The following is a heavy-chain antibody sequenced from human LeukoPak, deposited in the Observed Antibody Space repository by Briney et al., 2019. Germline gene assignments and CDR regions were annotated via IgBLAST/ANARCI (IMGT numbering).Heavy chain of an antibody. D-gene: IGHD2-15*01. V-gene: IGHV3-21*01. CDR3: ARVERDCSGGSCYYYYYAMDV. J-gene: IGHJ6*02. CDR2: ISSSSRYI. Sequence: GGSLRLSCAASGFTFSRYSMYWVRQAPGKGLEWVSSISSSSRYIYYADSVKGRFTISRDNAKNSLYLQMNSLRAEDTAVYYCARVERDCSGGSCYYYYYAMDVWGQGTTVTVSS. CDR1: GFTFSRYS.